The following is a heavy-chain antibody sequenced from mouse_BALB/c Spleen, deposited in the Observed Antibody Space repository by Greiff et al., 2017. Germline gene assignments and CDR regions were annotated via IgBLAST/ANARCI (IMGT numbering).Heavy chain of an antibody. J-gene: IGHJ4*01. CDR2: IWSGGST. D-gene: IGHD2-13*01. CDR3: ARGRVIPYYYAMDY. Sequence: QVQLKESGPGLVQPSQSLSITCTVSGFSLTSYGVHWVRQSPGKGLEWLGVIWSGGSTDYNAAFISRLSISKDNSKSQVFFKMNSLQANDTAIYYCARGRVIPYYYAMDYWGQGTSVTVSS. CDR1: GFSLTSYG. V-gene: IGHV2-2*02.